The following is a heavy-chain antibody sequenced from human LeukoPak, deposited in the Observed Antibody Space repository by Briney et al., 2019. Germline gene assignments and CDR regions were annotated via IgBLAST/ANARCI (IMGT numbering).Heavy chain of an antibody. CDR1: GFTFSNAG. V-gene: IGHV3-15*04. D-gene: IGHD4-17*01. J-gene: IGHJ4*02. CDR3: TTLDGDYAPDY. CDR2: MESKSDGGST. Sequence: GGSLRLSCAGSGFTFSNAGMSWVRQAPGKGLEWVGRMESKSDGGSTDYAAPVKGRFTISRDDSKNTLFLQINSLKTEDTAVYYCTTLDGDYAPDYWGQGTLVTVSS.